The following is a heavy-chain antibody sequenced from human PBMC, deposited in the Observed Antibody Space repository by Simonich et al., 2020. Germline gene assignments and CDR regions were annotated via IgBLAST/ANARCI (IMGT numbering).Heavy chain of an antibody. D-gene: IGHD1-1*01. V-gene: IGHV3-21*01. CDR2: ISSSSSYI. CDR1: GFTFSSYS. CDR3: ARANERDY. Sequence: EVQLVESGGGLVKPGGSLRLSCAASGFTFSSYSMNWVRQAPGKGLEGFSSISSSSSYIYYADSVKGRFTISRDNAKNSLYLQMNSLRAEDTAVYYCARANERDYWGQGTLVTVSS. J-gene: IGHJ4*02.